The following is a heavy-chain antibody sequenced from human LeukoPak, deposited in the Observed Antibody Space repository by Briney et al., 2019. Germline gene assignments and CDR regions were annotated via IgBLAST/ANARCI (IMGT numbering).Heavy chain of an antibody. V-gene: IGHV1-8*03. J-gene: IGHJ4*02. CDR3: AREGLDY. Sequence: GASVKVSCKASGYTFTNYDINWVRQATGQGLEWMGYMSPNSGNSAYAQKLQGRVTITTDASISTAYMELSGLRSEDTALYYCAREGLDYWGQGTLVTVSS. CDR2: MSPNSGNS. CDR1: GYTFTNYD.